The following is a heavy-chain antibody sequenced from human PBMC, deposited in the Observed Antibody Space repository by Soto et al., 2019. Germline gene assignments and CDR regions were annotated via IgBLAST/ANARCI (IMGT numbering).Heavy chain of an antibody. J-gene: IGHJ4*02. CDR2: ISYSGNT. V-gene: IGHV4-39*01. Sequence: SETLSLTCSVSGGSTSGSSYCWGWIRQAPGKGLEWIGTISYSGNTFYNPSLRSRLTVSGDTSKNQFSLHLSSVTAADTALYYCVGVTVTRPLFDFWGQGTLVTVSS. CDR3: VGVTVTRPLFDF. CDR1: GGSTSGSSYC. D-gene: IGHD2-21*02.